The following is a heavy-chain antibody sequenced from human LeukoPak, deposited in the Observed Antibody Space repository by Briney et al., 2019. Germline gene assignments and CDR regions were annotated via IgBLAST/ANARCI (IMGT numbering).Heavy chain of an antibody. CDR3: ARFKGGTGFDY. D-gene: IGHD1-26*01. J-gene: IGHJ4*02. Sequence: SETLSLTCAVSGGSISTTDFDWAWIRQPPGQGLEWIATISSSGKSYYNPYLMSRVTISVDTSKNQFSLDVTSVTAADTGLFYCARFKGGTGFDYWGRGTLVTVSS. V-gene: IGHV4-39*01. CDR1: GGSISTTDFD. CDR2: ISSSGKS.